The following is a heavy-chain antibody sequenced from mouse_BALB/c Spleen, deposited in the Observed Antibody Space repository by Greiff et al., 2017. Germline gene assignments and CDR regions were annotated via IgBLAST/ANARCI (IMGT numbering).Heavy chain of an antibody. CDR2: IWSGGST. J-gene: IGHJ4*01. CDR1: GFSLTSYG. Sequence: QVQLQQSGPGLVQPSQSLSITCTVSGFSLTSYGVHWVRQSPGKGLEWLGVIWSGGSTDYNAAFISRLSISKDNSKSQVFFKMNSLQANDTAIYYCARNSDTLIYAMDYWGQGTSVTVSS. CDR3: ARNSDTLIYAMDY. D-gene: IGHD3-3*01. V-gene: IGHV2-2*02.